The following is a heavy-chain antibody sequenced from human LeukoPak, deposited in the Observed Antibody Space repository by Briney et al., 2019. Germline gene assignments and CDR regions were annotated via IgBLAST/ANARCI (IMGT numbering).Heavy chain of an antibody. Sequence: GGSLRLSCAASGFTFSSYAMSWVRQAPGKGLEWVSAISGSGGSTYYADSVKGRFTISRDNSKYTLYLQMNSLRAEDTAVYYCARSQMYYYDSSGSFDYWGQGTLVTVSS. V-gene: IGHV3-23*01. CDR3: ARSQMYYYDSSGSFDY. CDR2: ISGSGGST. J-gene: IGHJ4*02. D-gene: IGHD3-22*01. CDR1: GFTFSSYA.